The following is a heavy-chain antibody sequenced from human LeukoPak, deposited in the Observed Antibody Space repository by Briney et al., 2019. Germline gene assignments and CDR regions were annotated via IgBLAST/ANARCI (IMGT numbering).Heavy chain of an antibody. J-gene: IGHJ5*02. V-gene: IGHV1-69*01. CDR2: IIPIFGTA. CDR1: GGTFSSYA. D-gene: IGHD2-15*01. Sequence: KVSCKASGGTFSSYAISWVRQAPGQGLEWMGGIIPIFGTANYAQKLQGRVTITADESTSTAYMELSSLRSEDTAVYYCARDASPPGCSGGSCYFNWFDPWGQGTLVTVSS. CDR3: ARDASPPGCSGGSCYFNWFDP.